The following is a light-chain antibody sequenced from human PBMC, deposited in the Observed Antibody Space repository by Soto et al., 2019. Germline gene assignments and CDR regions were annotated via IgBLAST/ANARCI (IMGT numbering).Light chain of an antibody. CDR1: SSNIGSNY. CDR3: AAWDDSLSGPWV. Sequence: QSVLTQPPSASGTPGQRVTISCSGSSSNIGSNYVYWYQQLPGTAPKLLIYRDNQRPSGVADRFSGSKSATSASLAISGLRSADEADYYCAAWDDSLSGPWVFGGGTKVTVL. CDR2: RDN. J-gene: IGLJ3*02. V-gene: IGLV1-47*01.